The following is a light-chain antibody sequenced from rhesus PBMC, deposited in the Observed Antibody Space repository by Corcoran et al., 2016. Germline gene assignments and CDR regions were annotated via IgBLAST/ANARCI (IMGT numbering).Light chain of an antibody. CDR3: QVWDRSSTHDV. Sequence: SYELTQPRSVSVSPRQTARSTCGGDNIGRKGVQWYQQKAPQAPVMVIYANRERPSGIPERFSGSNSGNTATLTISGVEAGDEADYFCQVWDRSSTHDVFGSGTKLTVL. CDR1: NIGRKG. CDR2: ANR. V-gene: IGLV3-40*01. J-gene: IGLJ6*01.